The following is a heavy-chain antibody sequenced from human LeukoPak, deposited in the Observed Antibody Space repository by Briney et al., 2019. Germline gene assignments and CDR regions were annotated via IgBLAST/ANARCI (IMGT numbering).Heavy chain of an antibody. D-gene: IGHD3-10*01. V-gene: IGHV3-30-3*02. Sequence: GGSLRLSCAASGFTFDDYAMHWVRQAPGKGLEWVAVISYDGSNKYYADSVKGRFTISRDNSKNTLYLQMNSLRAEDTAVYYCAKLGQWFGELSSGIAFWGQGTLVTVSS. CDR3: AKLGQWFGELSSGIAF. CDR2: ISYDGSNK. CDR1: GFTFDDYA. J-gene: IGHJ4*02.